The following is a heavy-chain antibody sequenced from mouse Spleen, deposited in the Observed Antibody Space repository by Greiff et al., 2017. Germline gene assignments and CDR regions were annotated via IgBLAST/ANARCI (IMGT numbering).Heavy chain of an antibody. CDR2: ISSGSSTI. CDR3: ARWCRYDDYYAMDY. Sequence: EVKVVESGGGLVQPGGSRKLSCAASGFTFSSFGMHWVRQAPEKGLEWVAYISSGSSTIYYADTVKGRFTISRDNPKNTLYLQMTSLRSEDTAMYYCARWCRYDDYYAMDYWGQGTSVTVSS. V-gene: IGHV5-17*02. CDR1: GFTFSSFG. J-gene: IGHJ4*01. D-gene: IGHD2-14*01.